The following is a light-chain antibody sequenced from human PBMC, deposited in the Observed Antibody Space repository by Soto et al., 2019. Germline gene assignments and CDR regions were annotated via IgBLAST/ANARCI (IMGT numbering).Light chain of an antibody. CDR1: QNVYNN. CDR2: DAS. Sequence: EIVMTQSPATLSVSPGEGATLSCKASQNVYNNLAWYQQRPGQPPRLLIYDASTRATGISARFSGSGYGTEFTLALSSLQSEDFAVYFCQQCRNWPLTFGGGTMVEIK. CDR3: QQCRNWPLT. V-gene: IGKV3-15*01. J-gene: IGKJ4*01.